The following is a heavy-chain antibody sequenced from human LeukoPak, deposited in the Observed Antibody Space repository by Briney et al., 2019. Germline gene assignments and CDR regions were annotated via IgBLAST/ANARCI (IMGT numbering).Heavy chain of an antibody. D-gene: IGHD4-11*01. CDR1: GYTFTSYD. J-gene: IGHJ6*03. V-gene: IGHV1-8*03. Sequence: ASVKVSCKASGYTFTSYDINWVRQATGQGLEWMGWMNPNSGNTGYAQKFQGRVTITRNTSISTAYMELSSLRSEDTAVYYCARDSRPTTHYYYYMDVWGKGTTVTVSS. CDR3: ARDSRPTTHYYYYMDV. CDR2: MNPNSGNT.